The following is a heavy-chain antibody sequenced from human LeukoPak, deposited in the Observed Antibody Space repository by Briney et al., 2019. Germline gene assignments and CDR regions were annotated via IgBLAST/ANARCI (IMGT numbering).Heavy chain of an antibody. CDR1: GYTFTNYG. Sequence: VASVKVSCKASGYTFTNYGISWVRQAPGQGLEWMGGIIPIFGTANYAQKFQGRVTITTDESTSTAYMELSSLRSEDTAVYYCASNYDSSGYYFPYWGQGTLVTVSS. CDR3: ASNYDSSGYYFPY. CDR2: IIPIFGTA. J-gene: IGHJ4*02. V-gene: IGHV1-69*05. D-gene: IGHD3-22*01.